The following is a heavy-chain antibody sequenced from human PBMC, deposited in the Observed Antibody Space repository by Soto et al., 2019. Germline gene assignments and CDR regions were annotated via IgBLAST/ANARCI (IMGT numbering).Heavy chain of an antibody. Sequence: GESLKISCKGSGYSFTSYWISWVRQIPGKGLEWMGRIDPSDSYTNYSPSFQGHVTISADKSISTAYLQWSSLKASDTAMYYCARITTVTTYYYYGMDVWGQGTTVTVSS. J-gene: IGHJ6*02. CDR2: IDPSDSYT. D-gene: IGHD4-17*01. CDR1: GYSFTSYW. CDR3: ARITTVTTYYYYGMDV. V-gene: IGHV5-10-1*01.